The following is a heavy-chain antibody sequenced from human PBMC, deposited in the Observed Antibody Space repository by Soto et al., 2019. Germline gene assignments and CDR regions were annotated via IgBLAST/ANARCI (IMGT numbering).Heavy chain of an antibody. V-gene: IGHV4-59*01. Sequence: LSLTCTVSGGFISSYYWSWIRQPPGKGLEWIGYIYYSGSTNYNPSLKSRVTISVDTSKNQFSLKLSSVTAADTAVYYCARVGYYDSSGDLTYFFDYWGQGTLVT. CDR2: IYYSGST. CDR3: ARVGYYDSSGDLTYFFDY. CDR1: GGFISSYY. J-gene: IGHJ4*02. D-gene: IGHD3-22*01.